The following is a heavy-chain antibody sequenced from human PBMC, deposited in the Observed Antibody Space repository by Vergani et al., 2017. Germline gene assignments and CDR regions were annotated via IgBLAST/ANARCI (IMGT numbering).Heavy chain of an antibody. CDR1: GFTFSSSW. V-gene: IGHV3-7*01. J-gene: IGHJ5*02. CDR3: ARVRIVGAMWFDP. Sequence: EVQLVESGGGLVQPGGSLRLSCAASGFTFSSSWMSWVRQAPGKGLEWVANIKQDGSEKYYVDSVKGRFTISRDNAKNSLYLQMNSLRAEDTAVYYCARVRIVGAMWFDPWGQGTLVTVSS. CDR2: IKQDGSEK. D-gene: IGHD1-26*01.